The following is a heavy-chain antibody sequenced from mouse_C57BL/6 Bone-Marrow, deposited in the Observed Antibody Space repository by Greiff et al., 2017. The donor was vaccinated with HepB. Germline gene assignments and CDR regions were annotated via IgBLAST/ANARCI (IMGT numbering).Heavy chain of an antibody. Sequence: QVQLQQSGAELARPGASVKLSCKASGYTFTSYGISWVKQRTGQGLEWIGEIYPRSGNTYYNEKFKGKATLTADKSSSTAYMELRSLTSEASAVYFCARWGPCYSNPHYFDYWGQGTTLTVSS. CDR3: ARWGPCYSNPHYFDY. CDR1: GYTFTSYG. V-gene: IGHV1-81*01. D-gene: IGHD2-5*01. J-gene: IGHJ2*01. CDR2: IYPRSGNT.